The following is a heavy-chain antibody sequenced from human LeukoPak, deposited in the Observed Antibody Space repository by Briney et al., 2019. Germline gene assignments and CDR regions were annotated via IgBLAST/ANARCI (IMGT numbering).Heavy chain of an antibody. J-gene: IGHJ6*03. CDR1: GFTFSSYS. CDR3: ATSLGPNQLLYKNYYYYMDV. D-gene: IGHD2-2*02. V-gene: IGHV3-48*01. CDR2: ISSSSSTI. Sequence: GGALRLSCAPSGFTFSSYSMKRVRQAPGKGLEWGSYISSSSSTIYHADSLKGRFTISRDNAKNSLYLQMNSLRAEDTAVYYCATSLGPNQLLYKNYYYYMDVWGKGTTVTVAS.